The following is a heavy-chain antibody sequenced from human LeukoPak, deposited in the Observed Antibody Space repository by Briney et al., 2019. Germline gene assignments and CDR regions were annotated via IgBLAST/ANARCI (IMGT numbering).Heavy chain of an antibody. CDR2: ISAYNGNT. CDR3: ARDDSVWFGELSHDY. Sequence: ASVKVSCKASGYTFTSYGISWVRQAPGQGLEWMGWISAYNGNTNYAQKLQGRVTMTRDTSTSTAYMELRSLRSDDTAVYYCARDDSVWFGELSHDYWGQGTLVTVSS. CDR1: GYTFTSYG. J-gene: IGHJ4*02. V-gene: IGHV1-18*01. D-gene: IGHD3-10*01.